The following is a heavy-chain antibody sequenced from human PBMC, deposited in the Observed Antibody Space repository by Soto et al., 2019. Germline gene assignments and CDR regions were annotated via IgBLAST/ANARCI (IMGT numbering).Heavy chain of an antibody. CDR2: IYYSGST. V-gene: IGHV4-31*03. CDR3: LNYYDLKRAFDI. Sequence: PSETLSLTCTVSGGSISSGGYYWSWIRQHPGKGLEWIGYIYYSGSTYYNPSLKSRVTISVDTSKNQFSLKLSSVTAADTAVYYCLNYYDLKRAFDIWGQGTMVTVSS. J-gene: IGHJ3*02. CDR1: GGSISSGGYY. D-gene: IGHD3-22*01.